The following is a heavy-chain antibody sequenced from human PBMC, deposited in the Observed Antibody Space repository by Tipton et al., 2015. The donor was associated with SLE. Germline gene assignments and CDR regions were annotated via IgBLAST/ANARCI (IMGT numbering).Heavy chain of an antibody. CDR1: GASLTTSVFY. D-gene: IGHD3-22*01. J-gene: IGHJ3*01. CDR3: ARPGNYCDSSGHHDAFDV. V-gene: IGHV4-39*02. CDR2: MSSSGAT. Sequence: TLSLTCTVSGASLTTSVFYWGWIRQPPGKALEWLGSMSSSGATHSNPSLKSRVTLSVDTSKNHCSLALISVTAADTAVYYCARPGNYCDSSGHHDAFDVLGQGTMVTVSS.